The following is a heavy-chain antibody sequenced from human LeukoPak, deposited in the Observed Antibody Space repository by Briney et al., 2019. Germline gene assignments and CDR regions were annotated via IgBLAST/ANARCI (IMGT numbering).Heavy chain of an antibody. D-gene: IGHD4-17*01. Sequence: PGGSLRLSCAASGFTFSGYAMSWVRQAPGKGLEWVSAISGSGGSTYYADSVKGRFTISRDNSKNTLYLQMNSLRAEDTAVYYCANRGHGDSTGAFDIWGQGTMVTVSS. V-gene: IGHV3-23*01. CDR1: GFTFSGYA. CDR3: ANRGHGDSTGAFDI. J-gene: IGHJ3*02. CDR2: ISGSGGST.